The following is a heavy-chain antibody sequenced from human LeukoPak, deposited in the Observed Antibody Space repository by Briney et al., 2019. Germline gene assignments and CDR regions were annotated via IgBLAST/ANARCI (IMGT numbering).Heavy chain of an antibody. CDR1: GGSVSSGSYY. CDR3: ARGDCSSTSCYED. CDR2: IYSSGNT. D-gene: IGHD2-2*01. J-gene: IGHJ4*02. Sequence: PSETLSLTCTVSGGSVSSGSYYWSWVRQPPGRGLEWLGYIYSSGNTNYNPSVKSRVTISVDRSKNQFSLKLSSVTAADTAVYYCARGDCSSTSCYEDWGQGTLVTVSS. V-gene: IGHV4-61*01.